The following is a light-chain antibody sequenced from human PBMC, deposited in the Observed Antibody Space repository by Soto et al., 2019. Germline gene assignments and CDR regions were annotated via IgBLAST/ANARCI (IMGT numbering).Light chain of an antibody. CDR2: GAS. V-gene: IGKV3-20*01. Sequence: EIVLTQSPGTLSLSPGERATLSCGASQSVTSNYLAWYQQKPGQAPRLLIYGASRRATGVPDRFIGSGSGTDFTLTISNLQPEDVSTYYCQQYKTSPFTFGQGTKLEIK. CDR3: QQYKTSPFT. CDR1: QSVTSNY. J-gene: IGKJ2*01.